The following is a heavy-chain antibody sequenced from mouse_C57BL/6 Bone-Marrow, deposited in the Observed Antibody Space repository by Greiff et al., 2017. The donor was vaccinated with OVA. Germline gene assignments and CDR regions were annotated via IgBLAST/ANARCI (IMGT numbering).Heavy chain of an antibody. CDR2: IYPRSGNT. J-gene: IGHJ1*03. Sequence: QVQLQQSGAELARPGASVKLSCKASGYTFTSYGISWVKQRTGQGLEWIGEIYPRSGNTYYNEKFKGKATLTADKSSSTAYMELRSLTSDDSAVYFCARNWITTVVATDFDVWGTGTTVTVSS. D-gene: IGHD1-1*01. CDR1: GYTFTSYG. V-gene: IGHV1-81*01. CDR3: ARNWITTVVATDFDV.